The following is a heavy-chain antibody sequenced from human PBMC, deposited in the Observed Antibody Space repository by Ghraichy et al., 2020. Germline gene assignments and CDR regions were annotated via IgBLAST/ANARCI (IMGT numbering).Heavy chain of an antibody. V-gene: IGHV4-59*01. CDR1: GGSISSYY. CDR2: IYHSGST. CDR3: ARYSSGAPYDYYGMDV. Sequence: SETLSLTCTVSGGSISSYYWSWIRQLPGKGLEWIGYIYHSGSTNYNPSLKSRLTISVNTSKNQFSLKLNSVTAADTAVYYCARYSSGAPYDYYGMDVWGQGTTVTVPS. J-gene: IGHJ6*02. D-gene: IGHD6-19*01.